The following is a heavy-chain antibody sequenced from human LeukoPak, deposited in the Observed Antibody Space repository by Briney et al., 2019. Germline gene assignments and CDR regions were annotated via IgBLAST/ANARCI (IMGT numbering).Heavy chain of an antibody. J-gene: IGHJ6*03. D-gene: IGHD6-6*01. CDR3: ARDRYSSSSDYYYYMDV. V-gene: IGHV3-7*01. CDR2: IKQDGSEK. Sequence: GGSLRLSCAASGFTFSSYWMSWVRQAPGKGLEWVANIKQDGSEKYYVDSVKGRFTISRDNAKNSLYLRMNSLRAEDTAVYYCARDRYSSSSDYYYYMDVWGKGTTATVSS. CDR1: GFTFSSYW.